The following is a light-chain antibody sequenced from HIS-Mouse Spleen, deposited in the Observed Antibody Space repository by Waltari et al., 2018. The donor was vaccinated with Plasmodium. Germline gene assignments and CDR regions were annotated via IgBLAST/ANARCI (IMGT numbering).Light chain of an antibody. J-gene: IGKJ2*01. V-gene: IGKV4-1*01. CDR1: QSVLYSSNNKNY. CDR2: WAS. CDR3: QQYYSTPYT. Sequence: EIVMTQSPDSLAVSLGERATINCKSSQSVLYSSNNKNYLAWYQQKPGQPPKLLIYWASTRESGVPERFSGSGSGTDFTLTISSLQAEDVAVYYCQQYYSTPYTFGQGTKLEIK.